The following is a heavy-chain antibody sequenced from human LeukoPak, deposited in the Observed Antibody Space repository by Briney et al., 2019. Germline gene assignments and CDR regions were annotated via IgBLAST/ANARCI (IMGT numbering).Heavy chain of an antibody. CDR2: IKQDGSEK. J-gene: IGHJ1*01. V-gene: IGHV3-7*01. CDR1: GFTFTTYW. Sequence: GGSLRLSCAASGFTFTTYWMSWVRQAPGKGLEWVANIKQDGSEKYYVDSVKGRFTISRDNAKNSLYLQMNNLRAEDTAVYYCAREGTYCSGGSCYSYYFQHWGQGTLVTVSS. CDR3: AREGTYCSGGSCYSYYFQH. D-gene: IGHD2-15*01.